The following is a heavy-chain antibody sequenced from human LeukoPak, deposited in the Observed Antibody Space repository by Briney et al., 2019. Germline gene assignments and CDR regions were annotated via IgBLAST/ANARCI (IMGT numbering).Heavy chain of an antibody. CDR2: TYYRSRWYN. CDR3: ARDYASSKRGFYFYMDG. J-gene: IGHJ6*03. V-gene: IGHV6-1*01. CDR1: GDSVSSNNAA. Sequence: SQTLSLTCAISGDSVSSNNAAWNWMRQSPSRGLEWLGRTYYRSRWYNDYAVSVKSRVIISPDTSKNQFSLQLNSVTPEDTALYFCARDYASSKRGFYFYMDGWGKGTTVTVSS. D-gene: IGHD3-10*01.